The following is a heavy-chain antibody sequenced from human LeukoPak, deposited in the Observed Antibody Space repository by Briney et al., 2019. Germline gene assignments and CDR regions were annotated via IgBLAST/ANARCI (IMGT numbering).Heavy chain of an antibody. J-gene: IGHJ5*02. CDR1: GGSFSGYY. CDR3: ARSRVDTAMVGTFDP. Sequence: SETLSLTCAVYGGSFSGYYWSWIRQPPGKGLEWIGEINHSGSTNYNPSLKSRVTISVDTSKNQFSLKLSSVTAADTAVYYCARSRVDTAMVGTFDPWGRGTLVTVSS. V-gene: IGHV4-34*01. CDR2: INHSGST. D-gene: IGHD5-18*01.